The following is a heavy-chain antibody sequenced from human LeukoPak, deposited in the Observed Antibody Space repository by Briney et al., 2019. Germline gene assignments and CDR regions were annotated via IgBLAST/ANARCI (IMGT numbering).Heavy chain of an antibody. CDR1: GGSIRSTSDY. D-gene: IGHD5-12*01. CDR3: ARLYNGYDQAFDY. CDR2: MYYGGTT. J-gene: IGHJ4*02. V-gene: IGHV4-39*01. Sequence: LSETLSLTCTVSGGSIRSTSDYWGWIRQPPGKGLEWIGSMYYGGTTYYNPSLKSRVTISVDTSNNQFSLRLSSVTAADTAVYYCARLYNGYDQAFDYWGQGTLVTVSS.